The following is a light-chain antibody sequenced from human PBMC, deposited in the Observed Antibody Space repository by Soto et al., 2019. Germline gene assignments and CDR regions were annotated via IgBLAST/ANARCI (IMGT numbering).Light chain of an antibody. CDR2: LDSDGSH. Sequence: QPVLTQSPSASASLGASVKLTCTLSSGHSSYAIAWHQQHPEKGPRYLMKLDSDGSHSNEDGIPDRFSGSSSGAERYLTISSLQSEDEADYYCQTWGTGIQVFGGGTKVTVL. V-gene: IGLV4-69*01. J-gene: IGLJ2*01. CDR3: QTWGTGIQV. CDR1: SGHSSYA.